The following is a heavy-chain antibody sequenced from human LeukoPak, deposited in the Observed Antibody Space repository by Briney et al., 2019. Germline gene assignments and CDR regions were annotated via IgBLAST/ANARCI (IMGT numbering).Heavy chain of an antibody. Sequence: PGGSLGLSCAVSGFTLISDWMHWVRQAPGKGLEWVSRMNQDGSDTSYADPVKGRFTISRDNAKNTVYLQMNSLRAEDSAVYYCATVFGYWGQGTLVTVSS. CDR1: GFTLISDW. CDR3: ATVFGY. V-gene: IGHV3-74*01. J-gene: IGHJ4*02. CDR2: MNQDGSDT.